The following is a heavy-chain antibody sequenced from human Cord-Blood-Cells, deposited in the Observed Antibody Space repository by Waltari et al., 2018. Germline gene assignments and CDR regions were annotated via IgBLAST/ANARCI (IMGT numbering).Heavy chain of an antibody. J-gene: IGHJ6*03. CDR2: IYSGGST. V-gene: IGHV3-53*01. Sequence: EVQLVESGGGLIQPGGSLRLSCAASGFPVSGNYWRWVRQAPGKGLEWVSVIYSGGSTYYADSVKGRFTISRDNSKNTLYLQMNSLRAEDTAVYYCARVPNYYYYMDVWGKGTTVTVSS. CDR3: ARVPNYYYYMDV. CDR1: GFPVSGNY.